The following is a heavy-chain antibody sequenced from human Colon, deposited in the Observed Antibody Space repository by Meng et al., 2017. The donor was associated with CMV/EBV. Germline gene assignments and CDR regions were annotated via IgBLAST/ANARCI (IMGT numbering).Heavy chain of an antibody. Sequence: SETLSLTCSVSGESMTSHYCTWSRHPAGKGLEWMGHVYYSGSATYSPSLRSRISISVDISKNQFSLKLRSVTAADTAMYFCARGLGHASNNSHDYWGQGTLVTVSS. J-gene: IGHJ4*02. D-gene: IGHD1-1*01. CDR2: VYYSGSA. V-gene: IGHV4-59*11. CDR1: GESMTSHY. CDR3: ARGLGHASNNSHDY.